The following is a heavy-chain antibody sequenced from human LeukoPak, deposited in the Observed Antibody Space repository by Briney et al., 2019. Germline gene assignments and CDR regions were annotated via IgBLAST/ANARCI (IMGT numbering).Heavy chain of an antibody. J-gene: IGHJ4*02. V-gene: IGHV4-59*11. CDR2: IYYSGNT. CDR1: GGSISSHY. CDR3: ARDYFSNRFDY. D-gene: IGHD4-11*01. Sequence: PSETLSLTCTVSGGSISSHYWSWIRQPPGKGLEWIGYIYYSGNTNYNPSLKSRVTISVDTSKKQFSLKLNSVTAADTAVYYCARDYFSNRFDYWGQGTLVTVSS.